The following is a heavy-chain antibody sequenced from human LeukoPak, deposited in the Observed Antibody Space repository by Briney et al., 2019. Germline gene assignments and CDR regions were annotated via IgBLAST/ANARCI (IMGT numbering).Heavy chain of an antibody. CDR2: ISDSGRST. D-gene: IGHD2-8*01. J-gene: IGHJ4*02. Sequence: GGSLRLSCAASGFTFSTYTMSWVRQAPRKGLEWVSTISDSGRSTYYAASVKGRFTISRDTSKNMLSLQMNSLRAEDTAVYYCAIGVQTYYFDYWGQGTLVTVSS. CDR1: GFTFSTYT. CDR3: AIGVQTYYFDY. V-gene: IGHV3-23*01.